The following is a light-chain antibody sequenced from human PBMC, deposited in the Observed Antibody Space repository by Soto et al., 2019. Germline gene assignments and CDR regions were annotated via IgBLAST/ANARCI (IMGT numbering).Light chain of an antibody. CDR3: QQRSNKFT. V-gene: IGKV3-11*01. J-gene: IGKJ3*01. Sequence: EIVLTQSPATLSLSPGERATLSCRASQSVSSSLAWYQQKPGQAPRLLIYDASNRATGIPARFSGSGSGTDFTLTISSLEPEDFAVYYCQQRSNKFTFGPGTKVDIK. CDR1: QSVSSS. CDR2: DAS.